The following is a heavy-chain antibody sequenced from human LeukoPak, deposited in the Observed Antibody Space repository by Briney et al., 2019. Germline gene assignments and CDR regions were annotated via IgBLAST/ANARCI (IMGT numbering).Heavy chain of an antibody. CDR1: GGSLSDYY. CDR2: IYYSGST. V-gene: IGHV4-59*01. Sequence: SETLSLTCAVYGGSLSDYYWSWIRQPPGKGLEWIGYIYYSGSTNYNPSLKSRVTISVDTSKNQFSLNLTSVTATDTAVYYCARFTPQGYGWGGYNRFDPWGQGTPVTVSS. J-gene: IGHJ5*02. CDR3: ARFTPQGYGWGGYNRFDP. D-gene: IGHD3-16*01.